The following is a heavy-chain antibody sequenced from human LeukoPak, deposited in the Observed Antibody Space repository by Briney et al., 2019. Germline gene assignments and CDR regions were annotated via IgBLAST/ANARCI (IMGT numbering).Heavy chain of an antibody. Sequence: GGSLRLSCAASGFTFSSYDMHWVRQATGKGLEWVSAIGTAGDTYYPGSVKGRFTISRENAKNSLYLQMNSLRAGDTAVYYCARAGLGIAAVGMNGMDVWGQGTTVTVSS. CDR2: IGTAGDT. D-gene: IGHD6-13*01. CDR3: ARAGLGIAAVGMNGMDV. CDR1: GFTFSSYD. V-gene: IGHV3-13*01. J-gene: IGHJ6*02.